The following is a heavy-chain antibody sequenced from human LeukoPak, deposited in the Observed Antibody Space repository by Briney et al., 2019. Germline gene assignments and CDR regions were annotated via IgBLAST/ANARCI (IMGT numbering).Heavy chain of an antibody. CDR2: INPKSGGP. J-gene: IGHJ6*03. V-gene: IGHV1-2*02. D-gene: IGHD6-6*01. CDR1: GYTFTGYW. Sequence: ASVKVSCKASGYTFTGYWMHWVRQAPGQGLEWMGWINPKSGGPNFAGKFQGRVTMTTDTSISTAYMELSSLRSDDTAVYYCARSDGPRPPYYYFYMDVWGNGTTVTVSS. CDR3: ARSDGPRPPYYYFYMDV.